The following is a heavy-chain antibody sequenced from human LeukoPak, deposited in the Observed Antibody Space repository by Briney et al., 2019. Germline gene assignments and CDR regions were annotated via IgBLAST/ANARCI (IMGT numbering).Heavy chain of an antibody. CDR2: IYSGGST. D-gene: IGHD3-22*01. CDR3: ARASGLASSGYFHY. CDR1: GFTVSSNY. J-gene: IGHJ4*02. Sequence: PGGSLRLSCAASGFTVSSNYMSWVRQAPGKGLEWVSVIYSGGSTYYADSVKGRFTISRHNSKNTLYLQMNSLRAEDTAMYYCARASGLASSGYFHYWGQGTLVTVSS. V-gene: IGHV3-53*04.